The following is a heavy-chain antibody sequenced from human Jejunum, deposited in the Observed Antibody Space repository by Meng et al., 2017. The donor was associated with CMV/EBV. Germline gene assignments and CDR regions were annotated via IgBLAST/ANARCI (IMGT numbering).Heavy chain of an antibody. V-gene: IGHV4-59*13. CDR1: GASITTYY. D-gene: IGHD6-19*01. J-gene: IGHJ4*02. CDR2: MYYAGNA. Sequence: SGASITTYYGSWIRQPPGKGPEWIGYMYYAGNANYNPSLKSRVSISVDTSRNQLSLKLNSVTAADTAVYFCARDGLHGLWLVPGFWGQGILVTVSS. CDR3: ARDGLHGLWLVPGF.